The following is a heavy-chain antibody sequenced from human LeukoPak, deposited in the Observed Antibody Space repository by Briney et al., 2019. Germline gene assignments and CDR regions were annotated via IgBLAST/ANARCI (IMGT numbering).Heavy chain of an antibody. CDR1: GHTFIGYY. CDR3: ARTRLYDFWSGYYHFDY. CDR2: IIPIFGTA. V-gene: IGHV1-69*06. J-gene: IGHJ4*02. D-gene: IGHD3-3*01. Sequence: ASVKVSCKASGHTFIGYYIYWVRQAPGQGLEWMGGIIPIFGTANYAQKFQGRVTITADRSTSTAYMELSSLRSEDTAVYYCARTRLYDFWSGYYHFDYWGQGTLVTVSS.